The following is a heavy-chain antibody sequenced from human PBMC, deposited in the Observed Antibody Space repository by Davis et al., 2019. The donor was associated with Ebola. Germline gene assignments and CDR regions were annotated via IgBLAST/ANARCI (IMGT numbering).Heavy chain of an antibody. Sequence: GGSLRLSCAAPGFTFSSYGMHWVRQAPGKGLEWVAVIWYDGSNKYYADSVRGRFTISRENAKKSLYLQMNSLGAGDTAVYYCARGVAGRVRGVPWAMDVWGQGTTVTVSS. CDR1: GFTFSSYG. CDR2: IWYDGSNK. D-gene: IGHD3-10*01. V-gene: IGHV3-33*01. CDR3: ARGVAGRVRGVPWAMDV. J-gene: IGHJ6*02.